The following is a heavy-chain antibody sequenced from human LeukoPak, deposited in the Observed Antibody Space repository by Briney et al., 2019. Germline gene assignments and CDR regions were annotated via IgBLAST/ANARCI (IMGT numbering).Heavy chain of an antibody. J-gene: IGHJ4*02. Sequence: SETLSLTCTVSGGSISTYYWSWIRQPPGKGLEWIGYIYYSGSTNYNPSLKSRVTISVDTSKNQLSLKLSSVTAADTAVYYCAIGRGEIDYWGQGTLVTVPS. CDR1: GGSISTYY. CDR3: AIGRGEIDY. CDR2: IYYSGST. V-gene: IGHV4-59*01.